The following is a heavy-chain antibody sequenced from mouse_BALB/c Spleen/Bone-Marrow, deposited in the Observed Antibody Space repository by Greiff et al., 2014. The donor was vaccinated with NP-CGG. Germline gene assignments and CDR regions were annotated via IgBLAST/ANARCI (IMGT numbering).Heavy chain of an antibody. CDR3: ASYYYGSSYEFAY. D-gene: IGHD1-1*01. Sequence: VQLQQSGAELVKPGASVKLSCTTSGSNIKDTYMHWVKQRPEQGLEWIGRIDPANGNTKYDPKFQGKATITADTSSNTAYLQLSSLTSEDTAVYYCASYYYGSSYEFAYWGQGTLVTVSA. CDR1: GSNIKDTY. CDR2: IDPANGNT. J-gene: IGHJ3*01. V-gene: IGHV14-3*02.